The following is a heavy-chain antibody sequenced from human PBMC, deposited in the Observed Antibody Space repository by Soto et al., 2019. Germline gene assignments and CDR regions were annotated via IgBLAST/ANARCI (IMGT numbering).Heavy chain of an antibody. CDR3: AREIAPPYYYDSSGYFIDY. Sequence: PGGSLRLSCAASGFTFSSYGMHWVRQAPGKGLEWVAVIWYDGSNKYYADSVKGRFTISRDNSKNTLYLQMNSLRAEDTAVYYCAREIAPPYYYDSSGYFIDYWGQGTLVTVSS. CDR2: IWYDGSNK. V-gene: IGHV3-33*01. CDR1: GFTFSSYG. D-gene: IGHD3-22*01. J-gene: IGHJ4*02.